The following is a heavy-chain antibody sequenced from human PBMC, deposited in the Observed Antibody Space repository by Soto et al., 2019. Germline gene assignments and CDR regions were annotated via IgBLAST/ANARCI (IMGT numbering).Heavy chain of an antibody. V-gene: IGHV4-31*03. Sequence: SETLSLTCTVSGGSISSGGYYWSWIRQHPGKGLEWIGYIYYSGSTYYNPSLKSRVTVSVDTSKNQFSLKLSSVTAADTAVYYCARVVWGYYGMDVWGQGTTVTVSS. CDR1: GGSISSGGYY. CDR3: ARVVWGYYGMDV. CDR2: IYYSGST. D-gene: IGHD2-8*01. J-gene: IGHJ6*02.